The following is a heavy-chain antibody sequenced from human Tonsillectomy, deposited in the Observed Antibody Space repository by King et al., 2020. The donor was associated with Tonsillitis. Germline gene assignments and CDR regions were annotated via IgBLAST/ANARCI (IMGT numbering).Heavy chain of an antibody. V-gene: IGHV3-30*02. CDR2: IRYDGSNK. CDR1: GFTFSTYG. D-gene: IGHD5-18*01. Sequence: VQPVESGGGVVQPGGSLRLSCTASGFTFSTYGMHWVRQAPGKGLEWVAFIRYDGSNKYYVDSVKGRFTISRDNSKNTLYLQMNSLRAEDTAAYYCVAPRSGDSYGFDAFDIWGQGTMVTVSS. CDR3: VAPRSGDSYGFDAFDI. J-gene: IGHJ3*02.